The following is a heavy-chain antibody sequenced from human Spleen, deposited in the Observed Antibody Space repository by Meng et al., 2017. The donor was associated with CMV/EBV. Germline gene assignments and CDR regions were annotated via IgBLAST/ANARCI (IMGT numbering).Heavy chain of an antibody. CDR1: GGTFSSYA. CDR2: ISVSNGKT. J-gene: IGHJ6*02. Sequence: ASVKVSCKASGGTFSSYAISWVRQAPGQGLEWVGGISVSNGKTKTAEEFQGRVTMTTDTSTNTAYMELRRLGTGDTAVYYCARAAERNCSGGSCYERTYYYYYGMDVWGQGTTVTVSS. CDR3: ARAAERNCSGGSCYERTYYYYYGMDV. D-gene: IGHD2-15*01. V-gene: IGHV1-18*01.